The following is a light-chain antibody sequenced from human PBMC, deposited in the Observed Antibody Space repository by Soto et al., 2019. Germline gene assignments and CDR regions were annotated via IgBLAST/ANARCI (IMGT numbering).Light chain of an antibody. CDR1: QTVTSTF. J-gene: IGKJ1*01. Sequence: EIVLTQSPGTLSLSPGERATLSCRASQTVTSTFLAWYQQKPGQAPRLLIYGASRRATGIPDRFSGSGSGTDFSLTIIRLEPEDVAVYYWHQYDSSRTFGQGTKVEMK. CDR3: HQYDSSRT. V-gene: IGKV3-20*01. CDR2: GAS.